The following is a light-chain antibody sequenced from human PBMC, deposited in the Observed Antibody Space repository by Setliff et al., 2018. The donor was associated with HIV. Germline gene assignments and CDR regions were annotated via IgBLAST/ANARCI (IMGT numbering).Light chain of an antibody. CDR2: EGS. CDR1: RSDVGSYNL. Sequence: QSVLTQPASVSGSPGQSITISCTGTRSDVGSYNLVSWYQQHPGKAPKLMIYEGSKRPSGVSNRFSGSKSGNTASLTISGLHAEDEADYYCCSYAGSSTYVFGTGTKVTVL. V-gene: IGLV2-23*01. CDR3: CSYAGSSTYV. J-gene: IGLJ1*01.